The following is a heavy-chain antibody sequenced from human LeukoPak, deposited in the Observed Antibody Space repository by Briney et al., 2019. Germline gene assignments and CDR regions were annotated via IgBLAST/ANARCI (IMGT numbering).Heavy chain of an antibody. CDR1: GDSISSYY. Sequence: PSETLSLTCTVSGDSISSYYWSWLRQPAEKGLEWIGRIYSSGSTNYNPSLKSRVTMSADTSKNQFSLRLSSLTAADTAVYFCARDYYYHNSGFFGYWGQGTLVTVSS. CDR3: ARDYYYHNSGFFGY. D-gene: IGHD3-22*01. V-gene: IGHV4-4*07. CDR2: IYSSGST. J-gene: IGHJ4*02.